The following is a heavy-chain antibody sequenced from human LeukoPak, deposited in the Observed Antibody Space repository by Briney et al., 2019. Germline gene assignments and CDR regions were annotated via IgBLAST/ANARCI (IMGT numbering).Heavy chain of an antibody. J-gene: IGHJ4*02. CDR3: ARQKDQLRHFDWFLAY. Sequence: SSETLSLTCTVSGGSISGFHWAWIRQPPGKGLEWIGYISHSGGTNYNPSLRSRVTMSVDTSKNQFSLKLSSVTAADTAVYYCARQKDQLRHFDWFLAYWGQGTLVTVSS. CDR2: ISHSGGT. D-gene: IGHD3-9*01. V-gene: IGHV4-59*01. CDR1: GGSISGFH.